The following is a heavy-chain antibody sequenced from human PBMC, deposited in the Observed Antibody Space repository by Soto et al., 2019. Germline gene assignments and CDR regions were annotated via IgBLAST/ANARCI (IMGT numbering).Heavy chain of an antibody. CDR2: IWLDGSNK. V-gene: IGHV3-33*01. Sequence: VGSLRLSCAVSGYIFSSYGIHWVRQAPAKGLEWVALIWLDGSNKFYAHSGKGRFTISIDTSNNTFFLQMSGLRAADTAVYYFARGRSGYYYYFDYLGQGTLVTVSS. CDR1: GYIFSSYG. CDR3: ARGRSGYYYYFDY. J-gene: IGHJ4*02. D-gene: IGHD3-22*01.